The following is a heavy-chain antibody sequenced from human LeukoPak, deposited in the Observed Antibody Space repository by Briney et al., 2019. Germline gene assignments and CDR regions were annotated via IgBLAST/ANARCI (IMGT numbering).Heavy chain of an antibody. CDR3: AKGRDYGDLFDY. V-gene: IGHV1-2*02. Sequence: ASVTVSCKASGYTFTGYYMHWVRQAPGQGLEWMGWISPNSGGTNYPQKFQGRVTMTRDTSISTAYMELSRLRSDDTAVYYCAKGRDYGDLFDYWGQGTLVTVSS. D-gene: IGHD4-17*01. CDR1: GYTFTGYY. J-gene: IGHJ4*02. CDR2: ISPNSGGT.